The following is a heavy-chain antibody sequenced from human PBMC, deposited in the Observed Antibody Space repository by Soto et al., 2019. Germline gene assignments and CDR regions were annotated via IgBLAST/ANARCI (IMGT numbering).Heavy chain of an antibody. J-gene: IGHJ6*02. CDR2: IWSAGRI. CDR3: AREAPMDV. V-gene: IGHV3-53*01. Sequence: GGSLRLSCAASGFTVSSKYMSWVRQAPGKGLEWVSVIWSAGRIYYADSVRGRFTISRDISKNLLYLEMTSLRADDTAVYYCAREAPMDVWGQGSTVTVS. CDR1: GFTVSSKY.